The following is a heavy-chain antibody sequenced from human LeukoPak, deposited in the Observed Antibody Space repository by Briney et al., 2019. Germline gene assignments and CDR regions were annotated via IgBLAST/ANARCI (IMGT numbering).Heavy chain of an antibody. CDR2: IRYDGSNK. CDR1: GFTFSSYG. CDR3: AKNVYSSWYEDWWFDP. Sequence: GGSLILSCAASGFTFSSYGMHWVRQAPGKGLEWVAFIRYDGSNKYYADSVKGRFTISRDNSKNTLYLQMNSLRAEDTAVYYCAKNVYSSWYEDWWFDPWGQGTLVTVSS. D-gene: IGHD6-13*01. J-gene: IGHJ5*02. V-gene: IGHV3-30*02.